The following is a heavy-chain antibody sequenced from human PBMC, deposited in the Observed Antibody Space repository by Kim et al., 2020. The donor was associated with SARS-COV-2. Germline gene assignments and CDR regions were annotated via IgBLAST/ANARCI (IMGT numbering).Heavy chain of an antibody. Sequence: STSYAQKFQGRVTMTRDTSTSTVYMELSSLRSEDTAVYYCAREVMNYFDYWGQGTLVTVSS. V-gene: IGHV1-46*01. CDR3: AREVMNYFDY. J-gene: IGHJ4*02. CDR2: ST. D-gene: IGHD2-8*01.